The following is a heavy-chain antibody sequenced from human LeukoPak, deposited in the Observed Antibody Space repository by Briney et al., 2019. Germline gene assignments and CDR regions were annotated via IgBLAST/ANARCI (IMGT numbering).Heavy chain of an antibody. V-gene: IGHV1-8*01. D-gene: IGHD3-10*01. CDR3: ARSRPYGSGSYYRGVDY. CDR2: KNPNSGNT. Sequence: ASVKVSCKASGYTFTSYDINWVRQATGQGLEWMGWKNPNSGNTGYAQKFQGRVTMTRNTSISTAYMELSSLRSEDTAVYYCARSRPYGSGSYYRGVDYWGQGTLVTVSS. J-gene: IGHJ4*02. CDR1: GYTFTSYD.